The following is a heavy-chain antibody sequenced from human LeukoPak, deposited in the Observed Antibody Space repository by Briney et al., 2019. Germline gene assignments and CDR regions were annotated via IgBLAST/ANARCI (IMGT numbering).Heavy chain of an antibody. CDR3: AKRGDPYYFDY. Sequence: GGSLRLSCAASGFTFSSSAMSWVRQAPGKGLEWVSVISGSGDGTYYADSVKGRFTISRDNSKNTLYLQLNSLRAEDTAVYHCAKRGDPYYFDYWGLGALVTVSA. J-gene: IGHJ4*02. V-gene: IGHV3-23*01. CDR1: GFTFSSSA. D-gene: IGHD2-21*02. CDR2: ISGSGDGT.